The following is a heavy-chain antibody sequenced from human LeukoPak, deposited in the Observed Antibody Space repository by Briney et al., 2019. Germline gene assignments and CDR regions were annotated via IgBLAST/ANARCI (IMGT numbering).Heavy chain of an antibody. D-gene: IGHD2-8*01. Sequence: PSETLSLTCTVSGGSINNSYWTWIRQPPGKGLEWIGHIYYSGSTNYNPSLKSRVTISVDTSKNQFSLKLSSVTAADTAVYYCARGGDCTNGVCYTGYYYMDVWGKGTTVTVSS. J-gene: IGHJ6*03. CDR2: IYYSGST. CDR3: ARGGDCTNGVCYTGYYYMDV. V-gene: IGHV4-59*01. CDR1: GGSINNSY.